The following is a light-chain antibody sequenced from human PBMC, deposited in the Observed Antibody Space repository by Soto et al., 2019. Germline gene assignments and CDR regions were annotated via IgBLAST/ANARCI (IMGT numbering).Light chain of an antibody. V-gene: IGKV1-9*01. Sequence: IQLTQSPSSLSASVGDRVTITCRASQDIAIYLAWYQQKPGEAHKLLIYAASTLYGGVQSRFSGSGSGTDFALTITSLQAEDFATYYCKQLRMYPSTVGGGTKVDI. CDR1: QDIAIY. CDR3: KQLRMYPST. CDR2: AAS. J-gene: IGKJ4*01.